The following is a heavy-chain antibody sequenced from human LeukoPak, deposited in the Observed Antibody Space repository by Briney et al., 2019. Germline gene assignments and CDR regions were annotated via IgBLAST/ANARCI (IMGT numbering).Heavy chain of an antibody. D-gene: IGHD5-24*01. CDR2: ISGSDSST. V-gene: IGHV3-23*01. J-gene: IGHJ3*02. Sequence: GGPLRLSCAGSGFTFSYYAMSWVRQAPGKRLEWVSTISGSDSSTYYADSVKGRFTISRDNSKNTLYLQMNSLRAEDTAVYYCALQLSGAFDIWGQGTMVTVSS. CDR3: ALQLSGAFDI. CDR1: GFTFSYYA.